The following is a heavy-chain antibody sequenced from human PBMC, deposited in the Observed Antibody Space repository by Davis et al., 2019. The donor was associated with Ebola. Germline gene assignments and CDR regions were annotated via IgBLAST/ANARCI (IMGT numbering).Heavy chain of an antibody. J-gene: IGHJ5*02. D-gene: IGHD2-15*01. CDR2: IWYDGSRK. CDR3: ARGIVVVVAATRGSWFDP. CDR1: GFNFRSYG. Sequence: GGSLRLSCAASGFNFRSYGMHWVRQAPDKGLEWVAVIWYDGSRKYYGDSVKGRFTISRDNSNNLLYLQMNSLRAEDTAVYYCARGIVVVVAATRGSWFDPWGQGTLVTVSS. V-gene: IGHV3-33*01.